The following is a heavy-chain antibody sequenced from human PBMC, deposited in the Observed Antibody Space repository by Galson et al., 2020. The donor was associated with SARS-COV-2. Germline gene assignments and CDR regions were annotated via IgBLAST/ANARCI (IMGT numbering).Heavy chain of an antibody. Sequence: SETLSLTCTISGGSISNDYWSWIRQPPGKGLEWIGYIYDTGSTNYNPSLKTRVTISIDLSKSQCSLKVTSVTAADTAVYDCARTTRIAEGILFDPWGQGTLVTVSS. CDR2: IYDTGST. CDR3: ARTTRIAEGILFDP. J-gene: IGHJ5*02. CDR1: GGSISNDY. D-gene: IGHD6-13*01. V-gene: IGHV4-59*01.